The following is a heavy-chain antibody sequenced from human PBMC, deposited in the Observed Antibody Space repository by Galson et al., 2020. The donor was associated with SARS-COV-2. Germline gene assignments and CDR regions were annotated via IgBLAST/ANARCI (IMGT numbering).Heavy chain of an antibody. CDR2: IHHSGST. Sequence: LRLSCAVSGDSIISSYSWSWIRQPPGKGLEWIGYIHHSGSTQYNPSLQSRVTISVDRSKNEFSLIVNSVTAADTAMYYCARFKRDYAFDIWGQGTIVTVSS. CDR3: ARFKRDYAFDI. V-gene: IGHV4-30-2*01. CDR1: GDSIISSYS. J-gene: IGHJ3*02.